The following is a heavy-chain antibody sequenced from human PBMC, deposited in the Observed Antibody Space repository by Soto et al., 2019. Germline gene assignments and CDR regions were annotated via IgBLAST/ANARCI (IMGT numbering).Heavy chain of an antibody. V-gene: IGHV1-69*13. CDR3: ARGDGYDDIDY. CDR1: GGTFSSYA. CDR2: IIPIFGTA. Sequence: SVNVSCKSSGGTFSSYAISWVRQAAGQGLEWMGGIIPIFGTANYAQKFQGRVTITADESTSTAYMELSSLRSEDTAVYYCARGDGYDDIDYWGQGTLVTVSS. D-gene: IGHD5-12*01. J-gene: IGHJ4*02.